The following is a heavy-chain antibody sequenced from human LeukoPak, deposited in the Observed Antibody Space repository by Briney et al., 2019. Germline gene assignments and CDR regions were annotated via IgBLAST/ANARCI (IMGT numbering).Heavy chain of an antibody. Sequence: SETLSLTCTVSGGSISNYYWSWIRQPPGKGLEWIGYIYSSGSTNYNPSLNSGVTISVDTFKNQFSLKLTSVTAADTAVYYCAKEDDFWSFNWFDPWGQGTLVTVSS. CDR1: GGSISNYY. D-gene: IGHD3-3*01. V-gene: IGHV4-4*09. J-gene: IGHJ5*02. CDR3: AKEDDFWSFNWFDP. CDR2: IYSSGST.